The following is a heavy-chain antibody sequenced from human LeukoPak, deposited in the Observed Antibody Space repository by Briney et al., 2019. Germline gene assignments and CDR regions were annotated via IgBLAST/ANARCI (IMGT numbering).Heavy chain of an antibody. Sequence: SQTLSLTCTVSGGSPSSGAYYWSSVRPHPRTGLELIGYIYYSATTYYNPSLKSRVTISVATSKNQFSLKLSSVTAADTAVYYCARGLVVPAAPVGWYFDLWGRGTLVTVS. CDR2: IYYSATT. J-gene: IGHJ2*01. V-gene: IGHV4-31*03. CDR3: ARGLVVPAAPVGWYFDL. D-gene: IGHD2-2*01. CDR1: GGSPSSGAYY.